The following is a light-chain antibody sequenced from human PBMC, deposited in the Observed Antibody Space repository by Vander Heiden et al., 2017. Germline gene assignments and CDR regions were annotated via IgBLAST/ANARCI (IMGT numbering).Light chain of an antibody. J-gene: IGLJ3*02. CDR2: KDS. V-gene: IGLV3-27*01. CDR1: VLKKKY. Sequence: SYELTQPSSASVSPGQTARITCSGDVLKKKYARWFQQKPGQAPVLVIYKDSERPSGIPGRFSGSSSGTTVTLTISGAQVEDEADYCCYSAADNIGVFGGGTKLTVL. CDR3: YSAADNIGV.